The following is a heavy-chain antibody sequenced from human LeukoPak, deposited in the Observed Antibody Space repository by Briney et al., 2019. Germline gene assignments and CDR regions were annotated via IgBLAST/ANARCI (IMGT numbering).Heavy chain of an antibody. D-gene: IGHD2-15*01. V-gene: IGHV3-33*01. J-gene: IGHJ6*02. CDR2: IWCDGSNK. CDR1: GFTFSSYG. Sequence: GGSLRLSCAASGFTFSSYGMHWVRQAPGKGLEWVAVIWCDGSNKYYADSVKGRFTVSRDNSKNTLYLQMNSLRAEDTAVYYCARDLIPYSAYYYGMDVWGQGTTVTVSS. CDR3: ARDLIPYSAYYYGMDV.